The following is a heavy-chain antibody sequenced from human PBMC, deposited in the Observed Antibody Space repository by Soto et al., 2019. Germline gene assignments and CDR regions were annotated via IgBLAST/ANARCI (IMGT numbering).Heavy chain of an antibody. CDR3: ARVEAAKFFAH. Sequence: SSETLSLTCAVSNYSISSGYYWGWIRQPPEKGLEYIGSIFHTGSTYHNPSLKSRVIISVDTSKNQFSLRLNSVTAADTAVYFCARVEAAKFFAHWGQGTLVTVSS. V-gene: IGHV4-38-2*01. CDR1: NYSISSGYY. J-gene: IGHJ4*02. D-gene: IGHD2-15*01. CDR2: IFHTGST.